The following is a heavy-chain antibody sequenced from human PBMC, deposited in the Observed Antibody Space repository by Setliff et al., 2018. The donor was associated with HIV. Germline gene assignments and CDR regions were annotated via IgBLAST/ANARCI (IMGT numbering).Heavy chain of an antibody. D-gene: IGHD6-25*01. CDR1: GFTFDSAC. J-gene: IGHJ6*02. CDR2: IKNKIEGETT. V-gene: IGHV3-15*01. CDR3: TTDPYNSAYYFYGTDV. Sequence: GGSLRLSCAASGFTFDSACMSWVRQAPGKGLEWVGRIKNKIEGETTDYAAPVKGRFTISRDDAKNTVYLQMNRPKTEDTAVYYCTTDPYNSAYYFYGTDVWGQGTTVTVSS.